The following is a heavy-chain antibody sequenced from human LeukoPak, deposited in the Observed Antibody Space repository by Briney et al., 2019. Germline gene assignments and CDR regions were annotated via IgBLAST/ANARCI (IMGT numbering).Heavy chain of an antibody. CDR3: ARFSGPGMQHYYYYMDV. Sequence: PGESLRLSCAASGFSVSVKYMTWVRQAPGKGLEWVSVIFSGGTTYYADSVKGRFTVSRDNSKNMMYLQMNSLRAEDAAVYYCARFSGPGMQHYYYYMDVWGTGTTVTVSS. CDR1: GFSVSVKY. D-gene: IGHD3-10*01. CDR2: IFSGGTT. V-gene: IGHV3-53*01. J-gene: IGHJ6*03.